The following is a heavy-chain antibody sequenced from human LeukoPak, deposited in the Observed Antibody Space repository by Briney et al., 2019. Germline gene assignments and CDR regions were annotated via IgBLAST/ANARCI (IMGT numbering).Heavy chain of an antibody. V-gene: IGHV1-46*01. CDR3: ASAGRENDYGDYYGIAV. Sequence: ASVKVPCKASGYTFTSYYMHWVRQAPGQGLEWMGIINPSGGSTSYAQKFQGRVTMTRNTSISTAYMELSSLRSEDTAVYYCASAGRENDYGDYYGIAVWGQGTTVTVSS. CDR2: INPSGGST. D-gene: IGHD4-17*01. J-gene: IGHJ6*02. CDR1: GYTFTSYY.